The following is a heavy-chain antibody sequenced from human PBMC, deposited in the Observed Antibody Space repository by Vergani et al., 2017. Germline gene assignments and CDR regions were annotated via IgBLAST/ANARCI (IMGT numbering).Heavy chain of an antibody. CDR2: IKQDGSEN. V-gene: IGHV3-7*01. CDR3: ARHQCSGGSCRRVGRASYYYGMDV. J-gene: IGHJ6*02. CDR1: GFTFSSYW. Sequence: EVQLVESGGGLVQPGGSLRLSCAASGFTFSSYWMSWVRQAPGKGLEWVANIKQDGSENYYVDSVKGRFTISRDNAKNSLYLQMNSLRAEDTAVYYCARHQCSGGSCRRVGRASYYYGMDVWGQGTTVTVSS. D-gene: IGHD2-15*01.